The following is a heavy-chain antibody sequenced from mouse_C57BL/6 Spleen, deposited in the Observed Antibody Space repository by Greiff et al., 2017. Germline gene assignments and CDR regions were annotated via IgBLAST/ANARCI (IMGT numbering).Heavy chain of an antibody. CDR3: ARRDGYSYWYFDV. V-gene: IGHV1-76*01. CDR2: IYPGSGNT. J-gene: IGHJ1*03. D-gene: IGHD2-3*01. CDR1: GYTFTDYY. Sequence: QVQLQQSGAELVRPGASVKLSCKASGYTFTDYYINWVKQRPGQGLEWIARIYPGSGNTYYNEKFKGKATLTAEKSSSTAYMQLSSLTSEDSAVYFCARRDGYSYWYFDVWGTGTTVTVSS.